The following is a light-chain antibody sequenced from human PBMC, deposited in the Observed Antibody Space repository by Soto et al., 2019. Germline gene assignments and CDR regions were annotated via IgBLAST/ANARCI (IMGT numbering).Light chain of an antibody. J-gene: IGKJ1*01. CDR1: QSVTTR. Sequence: IVLTQSPGTLSLSPGERVTLSCRASQSVTTRLAWYQHKPGQAPTLLMSGASNRASGVPVRFSGSGSGTDFTFTISRLEPEDFAVYYCQQYGSSARTFGQGTKVDIK. CDR3: QQYGSSART. CDR2: GAS. V-gene: IGKV3-20*01.